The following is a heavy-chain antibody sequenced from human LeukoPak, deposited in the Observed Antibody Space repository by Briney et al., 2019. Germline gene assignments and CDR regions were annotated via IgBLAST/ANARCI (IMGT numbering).Heavy chain of an antibody. CDR2: IWYDGSHQ. Sequence: GGSLRLSCAASGFTFNAYGMHWVRQAPGKGLEWVAVIWYDGSHQYYADSVTGRFTISRDNSKNRLFLEMKSLRVEDTAVYYCAKSDTGGAYSKIDYWGQGTLVPVSS. CDR1: GFTFNAYG. J-gene: IGHJ4*02. V-gene: IGHV3-33*06. D-gene: IGHD1-26*01. CDR3: AKSDTGGAYSKIDY.